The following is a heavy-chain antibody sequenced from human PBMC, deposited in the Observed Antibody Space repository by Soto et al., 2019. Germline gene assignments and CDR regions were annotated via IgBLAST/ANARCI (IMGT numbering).Heavy chain of an antibody. CDR3: AKVKDIVVVSASIVGHGYFDY. Sequence: HPGGSLRLSCAASGFTFSSYWMSWVRQAPGKGLGWVANIKQGGTEKYYINSVKGRFTISRDNAKNSLYLQMNSLRADDTAVYYCAKVKDIVVVSASIVGHGYFDYWGQGILVTVSS. J-gene: IGHJ4*02. D-gene: IGHD2-2*02. CDR2: IKQGGTEK. CDR1: GFTFSSYW. V-gene: IGHV3-7*03.